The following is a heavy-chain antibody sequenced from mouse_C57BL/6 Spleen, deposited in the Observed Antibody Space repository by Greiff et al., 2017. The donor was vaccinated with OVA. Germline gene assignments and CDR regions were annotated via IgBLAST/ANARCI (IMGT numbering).Heavy chain of an antibody. Sequence: QVQLKESGPELVKPGASVKISCKASGYAFSSSWMNWVKQRPGKGLEWIGRIYPGDGDTNYNGKFKGKATLTADKSSSTAYMQLSSLTSEDSAVYYCARSEVVARSYYAMDYWGQGTSVTVSS. CDR3: ARSEVVARSYYAMDY. J-gene: IGHJ4*01. D-gene: IGHD1-1*01. CDR2: IYPGDGDT. V-gene: IGHV1-82*01. CDR1: GYAFSSSW.